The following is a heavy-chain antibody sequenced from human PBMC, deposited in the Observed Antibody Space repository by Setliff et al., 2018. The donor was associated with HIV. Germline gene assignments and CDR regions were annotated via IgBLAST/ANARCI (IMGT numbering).Heavy chain of an antibody. V-gene: IGHV4-34*01. CDR3: ASLKTSEYVLLDY. Sequence: PSETLSLTCGVYGGSFSGFYWTWIRQPPGMGLEWIGQIDHSGNIHYNVSLKSRVTISVDMSAQQFSLKLNSVTAADTAVYYCASLKTSEYVLLDYWGQGTLVTVSS. CDR1: GGSFSGFY. J-gene: IGHJ4*02. CDR2: IDHSGNI. D-gene: IGHD2-8*01.